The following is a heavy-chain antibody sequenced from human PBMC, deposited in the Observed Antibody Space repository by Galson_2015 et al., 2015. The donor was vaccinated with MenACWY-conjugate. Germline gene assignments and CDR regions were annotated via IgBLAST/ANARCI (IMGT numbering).Heavy chain of an antibody. CDR3: AREVHYYDSSGQLKTYNWFDP. V-gene: IGHV1-69*13. J-gene: IGHJ5*02. D-gene: IGHD3-22*01. CDR2: IIPIFGTA. CDR1: GGTFSSYA. Sequence: SVKVSCKASGGTFSSYAISWVRQAPGQGLEWMGGIIPIFGTANYAQKFQGRVTITADESTSTAYMELSSLRSEDTAVYYCAREVHYYDSSGQLKTYNWFDPWGQGTLVTVSS.